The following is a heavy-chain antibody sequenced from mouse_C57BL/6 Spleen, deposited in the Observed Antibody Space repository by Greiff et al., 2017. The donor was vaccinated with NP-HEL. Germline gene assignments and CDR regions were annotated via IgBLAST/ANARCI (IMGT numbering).Heavy chain of an antibody. V-gene: IGHV1-62-2*01. CDR1: GNTFTEYT. Sequence: VQLQQSGAELVKPGASVKLSCKASGNTFTEYTIHWVKQRPGQGLGWIGWFYPGSGRIKYNENFKDKATLTADKSSSTVYMELSRLTSEDSAVYFCARHEGFVYAMDYWGQGTSVTVSS. CDR2: FYPGSGRI. CDR3: ARHEGFVYAMDY. J-gene: IGHJ4*01.